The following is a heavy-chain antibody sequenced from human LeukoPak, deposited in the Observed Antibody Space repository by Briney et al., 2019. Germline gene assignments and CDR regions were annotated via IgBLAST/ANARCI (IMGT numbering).Heavy chain of an antibody. V-gene: IGHV3-23*01. D-gene: IGHD3-22*01. CDR2: ISGGGGST. J-gene: IGHJ5*02. CDR1: GFTFSSYA. CDR3: AKGESGRYYDSSGYTPYNWFDP. Sequence: GGSLRLSCAASGFTFSSYAMSWVRQAPGKGLEWVSAISGGGGSTYYADSVKGRFTISRDNSKNTLYLQMNSLRAEDTAVYYCAKGESGRYYDSSGYTPYNWFDPWGQGTLVTVSS.